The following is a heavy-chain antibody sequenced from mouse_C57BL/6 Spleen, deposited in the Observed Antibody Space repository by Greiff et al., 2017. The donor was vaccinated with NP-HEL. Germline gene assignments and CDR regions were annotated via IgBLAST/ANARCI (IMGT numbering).Heavy chain of an antibody. J-gene: IGHJ4*01. Sequence: DVKLQESGPGLVKPSQSLSLTCSVTGYSITSGYYWNWIRQFPGNKLEWMGYISYDGSNNYNPSLKNRISITRDTSKNQFFLKLNSVTTEDTATYYCARDLPTYYYAMDYWGQGTSVTVSS. CDR2: ISYDGSN. V-gene: IGHV3-6*01. CDR3: ARDLPTYYYAMDY. CDR1: GYSITSGYY. D-gene: IGHD2-1*01.